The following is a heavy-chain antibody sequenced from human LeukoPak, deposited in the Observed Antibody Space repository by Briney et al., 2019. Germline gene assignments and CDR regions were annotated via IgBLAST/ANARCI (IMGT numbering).Heavy chain of an antibody. CDR2: INPNSGGT. J-gene: IGHJ4*02. CDR3: AREGCSSTSCLYYFDY. Sequence: ASVKVSCKASGYTFTGYYMHWVRQAPGQGLEWMGWINPNSGGTNYAQKFQGRATMTRDTSISTAYMELSRLRSDDTAVYYCAREGCSSTSCLYYFDYWGQGTLVTVSS. D-gene: IGHD2-2*01. V-gene: IGHV1-2*02. CDR1: GYTFTGYY.